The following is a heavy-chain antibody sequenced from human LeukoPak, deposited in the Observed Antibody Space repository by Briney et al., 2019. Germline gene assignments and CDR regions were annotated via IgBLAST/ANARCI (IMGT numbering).Heavy chain of an antibody. D-gene: IGHD1-1*01. CDR3: SRGPIQLRVHNGMDV. J-gene: IGHJ6*02. CDR1: ESTLGDHA. Sequence: PGRSLRPSCTSSESTLGDHAMTWVRQAPGGRLEWLVFIRSNVYRGTRDHAASVKGRFTISRDDSRNVVYLQMNGLTTEDTAVYYRSRGPIQLRVHNGMDVWGQGTTVTVSS. CDR2: IRSNVYRGTR. V-gene: IGHV3-49*04.